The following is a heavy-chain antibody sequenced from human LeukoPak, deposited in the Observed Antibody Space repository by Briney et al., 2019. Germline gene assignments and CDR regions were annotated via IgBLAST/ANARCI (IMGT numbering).Heavy chain of an antibody. CDR1: GDSINTGDDY. J-gene: IGHJ4*02. V-gene: IGHV4-39*01. Sequence: SETLSLTCTVSGDSINTGDDYWGWIRQPPGRGLEWIGTIHYSGTTYYNPSLESRVSISVETSKNHFSLKVTSVTAADTAVYFCARHRLATIRAPFDHWGQGALVTVSS. D-gene: IGHD5-12*01. CDR2: IHYSGTT. CDR3: ARHRLATIRAPFDH.